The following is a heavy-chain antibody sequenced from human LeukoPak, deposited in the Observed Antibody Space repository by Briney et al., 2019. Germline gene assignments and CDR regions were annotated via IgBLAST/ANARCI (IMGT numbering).Heavy chain of an antibody. J-gene: IGHJ3*02. D-gene: IGHD3-10*01. CDR3: AAGRGLNDAFDI. Sequence: ASVKVSCKASGFIFTSSAMQWVRQARGQRLEWIGWLVVGSGNTNYAQKFQERVTITRDMSTTTAYMELSSLRSEDTAVYYCAAGRGLNDAFDIWGQGTMVTVSS. V-gene: IGHV1-58*02. CDR1: GFIFTSSA. CDR2: LVVGSGNT.